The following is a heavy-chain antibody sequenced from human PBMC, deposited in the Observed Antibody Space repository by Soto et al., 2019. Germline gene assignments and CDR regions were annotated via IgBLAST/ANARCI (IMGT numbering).Heavy chain of an antibody. CDR1: GFTFSNYA. Sequence: EVQLLESGGGFVQPGGSLRLSCAASGFTFSNYAMNWVRQAPGKGLVWVSGITTGSAGSTYYADSVKGRFTISRDNSKNTLYLQMNSLRAEDTAVYYCANSWGGAWWYFDLWGRGTLVTVSP. CDR2: ITTGSAGST. CDR3: ANSWGGAWWYFDL. V-gene: IGHV3-23*01. J-gene: IGHJ2*01. D-gene: IGHD3-16*01.